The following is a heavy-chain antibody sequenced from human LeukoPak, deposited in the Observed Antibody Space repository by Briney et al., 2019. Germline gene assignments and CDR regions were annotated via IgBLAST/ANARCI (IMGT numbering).Heavy chain of an antibody. CDR2: IYYTGGT. Sequence: SETLSLTCTVSGVSIGSNYWTWIRQPPGKGLEYIGYIYYTGGTNYNPSLKSRVTISVDTSKNQFSLKLTSVTAADTAVYFCAKYGNSGWVIDNWGQGTLVTVSS. J-gene: IGHJ4*02. D-gene: IGHD6-19*01. CDR3: AKYGNSGWVIDN. V-gene: IGHV4-59*08. CDR1: GVSIGSNY.